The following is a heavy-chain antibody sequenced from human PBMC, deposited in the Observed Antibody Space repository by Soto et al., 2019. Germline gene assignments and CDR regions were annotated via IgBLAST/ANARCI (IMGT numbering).Heavy chain of an antibody. CDR2: IWYDGSNK. Sequence: GGSLRLSCASSGFTFRSYGMHGVRQAPGKGLEWVAVIWYDGSNKYYADSVKGRFTISRGNSKNTLYLQMNSLRAEDTAVYYCARDLADGYYYYGMDVWGQGTTVTVSS. V-gene: IGHV3-33*01. J-gene: IGHJ6*02. CDR3: ARDLADGYYYYGMDV. CDR1: GFTFRSYG. D-gene: IGHD6-25*01.